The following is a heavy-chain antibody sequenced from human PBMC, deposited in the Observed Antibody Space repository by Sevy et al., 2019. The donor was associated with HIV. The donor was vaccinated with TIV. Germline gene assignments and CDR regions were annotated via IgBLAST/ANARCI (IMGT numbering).Heavy chain of an antibody. CDR3: TRDREYCSGSTCPDAFDF. CDR2: IRSKPYGGTT. D-gene: IGHD2-15*01. J-gene: IGHJ3*01. CDR1: AFTFGDFA. Sequence: GGSLRLSCKTSAFTFGDFAKSWFRQAPGRGLEWVGFIRSKPYGGTTEYAASVQGRFNIARDDSKSIAFLQMNSLKTEDAAVYYCTRDREYCSGSTCPDAFDFWGQGTKVTVSS. V-gene: IGHV3-49*03.